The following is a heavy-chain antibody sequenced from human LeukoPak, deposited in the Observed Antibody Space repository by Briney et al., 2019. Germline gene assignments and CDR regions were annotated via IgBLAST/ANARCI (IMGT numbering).Heavy chain of an antibody. CDR2: INTNSGGT. D-gene: IGHD5-24*01. J-gene: IGHJ4*02. CDR3: ARVLGNGYTSPGDY. V-gene: IGHV1-2*02. CDR1: GYTFTCYY. Sequence: ASVKVSFKASGYTFTCYYMHWVRQAPGQGLEWMGGINTNSGGTNYAQKFQGRVTMTRDTSISTAYVELSRLRSDDTAVYYCARVLGNGYTSPGDYWGQGTLVTVSS.